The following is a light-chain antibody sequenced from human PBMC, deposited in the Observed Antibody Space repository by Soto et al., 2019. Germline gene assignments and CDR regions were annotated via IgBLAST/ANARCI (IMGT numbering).Light chain of an antibody. CDR2: GAS. CDR3: QPYNKWLPWT. Sequence: EIVMTQSRAAWAVSPEKRATLSCRASQSVSSNIAWYQQKPGQAPRLLIYGASTRATGIPASFSGSGSGTEFTLTISSLQSEDFAVSYCQPYNKWLPWTFGQGT. V-gene: IGKV3-15*01. CDR1: QSVSSN. J-gene: IGKJ1*01.